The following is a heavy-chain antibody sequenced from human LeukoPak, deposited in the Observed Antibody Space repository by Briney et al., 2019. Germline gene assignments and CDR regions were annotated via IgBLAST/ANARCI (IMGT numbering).Heavy chain of an antibody. CDR3: AREGAYDAFDI. V-gene: IGHV4-39*07. Sequence: SQTLSLTCTVSGGSISSSSYYWGWIRQPPGKGLEWIGSIYYSGSTYYNPSLKSRVTISVDTSKNQFSLKLSSVTAADTAVYYCAREGAYDAFDIWGQGTMVTVSS. CDR1: GGSISSSSYY. CDR2: IYYSGST. J-gene: IGHJ3*02. D-gene: IGHD4/OR15-4a*01.